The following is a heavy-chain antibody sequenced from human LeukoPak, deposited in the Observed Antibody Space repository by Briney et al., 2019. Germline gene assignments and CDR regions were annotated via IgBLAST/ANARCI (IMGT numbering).Heavy chain of an antibody. CDR3: ARDPYCSSTSCYYDY. CDR2: ISGSGGST. V-gene: IGHV3-23*01. D-gene: IGHD2-2*01. Sequence: GGSLRLSCAASGFTFSSYAMSWVRQAPGKGLEWVSAISGSGGSTYYADSVKGRFTISRDNAKSSLYLQMNSLRAEDTAVYYCARDPYCSSTSCYYDYWGQGTLVTVSS. J-gene: IGHJ4*02. CDR1: GFTFSSYA.